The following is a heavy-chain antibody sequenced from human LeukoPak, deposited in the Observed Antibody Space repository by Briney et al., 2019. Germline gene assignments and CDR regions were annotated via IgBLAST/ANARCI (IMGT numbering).Heavy chain of an antibody. D-gene: IGHD3-22*01. CDR1: GGSFSGYY. J-gene: IGHJ4*02. V-gene: IGHV4-4*07. CDR3: ARDQYYYDNSGYYRFDS. Sequence: SETLSLTCAVYGGSFSGYYWSWLRQPAGKGLEWIGRIHTSGSTYYNPSLKSRVTMSVDTSKNQFSLKLSSVTAADTAVYYCARDQYYYDNSGYYRFDSWGQGTLVTVSS. CDR2: IHTSGST.